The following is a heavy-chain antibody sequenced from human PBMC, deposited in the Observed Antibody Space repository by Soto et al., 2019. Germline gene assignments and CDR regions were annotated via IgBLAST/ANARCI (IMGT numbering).Heavy chain of an antibody. J-gene: IGHJ4*02. V-gene: IGHV3-30*18. CDR3: AKERMEQYQLLPFFDY. D-gene: IGHD2-2*01. CDR1: GLTFSSHG. CDR2: ISYDGSNK. Sequence: GGSLRLSCAASGLTFSSHGMHWVRQAPGKGLEWVAVISYDGSNKYYADSVRGRFTISRDNSKNTLFLQMSSLRDEDTAVYYCAKERMEQYQLLPFFDYWGQGTLVTVSS.